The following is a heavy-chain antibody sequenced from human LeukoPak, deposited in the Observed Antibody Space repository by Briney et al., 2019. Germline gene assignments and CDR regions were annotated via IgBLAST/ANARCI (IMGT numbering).Heavy chain of an antibody. J-gene: IGHJ4*02. CDR2: IKQDGSEQ. V-gene: IGHV3-7*04. CDR1: GFTFSSYV. D-gene: IGHD5-12*01. Sequence: PGGSLRLSCAASGFTFSSYVMHWVRQAPGKGLEWVANIKQDGSEQYYVDSVKGRFTISRDNAKSSLYLQMNSLRAEDTALYYCARAPAQGSGYDFILSYWGQGTLVTVSS. CDR3: ARAPAQGSGYDFILSY.